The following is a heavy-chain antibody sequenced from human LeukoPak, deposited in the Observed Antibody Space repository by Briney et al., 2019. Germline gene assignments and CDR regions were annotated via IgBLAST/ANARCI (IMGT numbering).Heavy chain of an antibody. CDR2: ISAYNGNT. CDR3: ARDQWLFIPPLFDY. V-gene: IGHV1-18*01. CDR1: GGTFNSYA. J-gene: IGHJ4*02. Sequence: GASVKVSCKASGGTFNSYAISWVRQAPGQGLEWMGWISAYNGNTNYAQKLLGRVTMTTDTSTSTAYMELRSLRSDDTAVYYCARDQWLFIPPLFDYWGQGTLVTVSS. D-gene: IGHD3-22*01.